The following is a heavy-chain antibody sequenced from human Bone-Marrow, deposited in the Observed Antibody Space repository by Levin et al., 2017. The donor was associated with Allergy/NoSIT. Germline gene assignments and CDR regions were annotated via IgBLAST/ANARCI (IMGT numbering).Heavy chain of an antibody. D-gene: IGHD3-10*01. CDR1: GFTFSDYS. CDR3: ARDLVVRGLSAFDI. V-gene: IGHV3-48*04. J-gene: IGHJ3*02. CDR2: ISSRGNTI. Sequence: LSLTCAASGFTFSDYSMNWVRQAPGKGLEWVSYISSRGNTIFYADSVKGRFTISRDNAKNSLYLQMNSLRAEDTAMYYCARDLVVRGLSAFDIWGQGTMVTVSS.